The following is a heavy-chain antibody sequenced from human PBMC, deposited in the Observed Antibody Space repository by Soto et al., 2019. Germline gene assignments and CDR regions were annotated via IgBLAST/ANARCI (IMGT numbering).Heavy chain of an antibody. CDR2: ISPIFGTP. D-gene: IGHD1-26*01. CDR1: GGTFSSYT. CDR3: ARVVVGSRLSLDY. J-gene: IGHJ4*02. Sequence: QVQLVQSGAEVKKPGSSVTVSCKASGGTFSSYTISWVRQAPGQGLEWMAGISPIFGTPIYAQKFQDRVTITADDSNMTAYMEMNRLTSEYTAVYYCARVVVGSRLSLDYWGQGTLVTISS. V-gene: IGHV1-69*01.